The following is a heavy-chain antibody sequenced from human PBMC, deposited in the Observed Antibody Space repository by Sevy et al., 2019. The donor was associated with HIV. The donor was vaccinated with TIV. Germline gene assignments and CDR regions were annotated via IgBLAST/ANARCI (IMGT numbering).Heavy chain of an antibody. J-gene: IGHJ1*01. CDR1: GFSFGDYD. CDR2: ISGSGGST. CDR3: AKDGQWLELDSYFQH. V-gene: IGHV3-23*01. Sequence: GGSLRLSCAASGFSFGDYDMHWVRQLSGKGLEWVSAISGSGGSTYYADSVKGRFTISRDNSKNTLYLQMNSLRAEDTAVYYCAKDGQWLELDSYFQHWGQGTLVTVSS. D-gene: IGHD6-19*01.